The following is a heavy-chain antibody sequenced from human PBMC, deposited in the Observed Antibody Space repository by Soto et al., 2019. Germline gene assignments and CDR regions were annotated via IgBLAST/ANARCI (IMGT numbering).Heavy chain of an antibody. Sequence: QVQLVESGGGVVQPGRSLRLSCAASGFTFSSYAMHWVRQAPGKGLEWVAVISYDGSNKYYADSVKGRFTISRDNSKNTLYLQMNSLRAEDTAVYYCARDPFGYSSGWYWPYYYYGMDVWGQGTTVTVSS. J-gene: IGHJ6*02. V-gene: IGHV3-30-3*01. CDR2: ISYDGSNK. CDR1: GFTFSSYA. CDR3: ARDPFGYSSGWYWPYYYYGMDV. D-gene: IGHD6-19*01.